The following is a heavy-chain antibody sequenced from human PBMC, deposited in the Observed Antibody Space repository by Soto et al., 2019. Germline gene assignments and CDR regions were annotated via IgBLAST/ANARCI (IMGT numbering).Heavy chain of an antibody. CDR3: ARDVDTAMVSGPPDY. V-gene: IGHV1-18*01. Sequence: ASVKVSCKASGYTFTSYGISWVRQAPGQGLEWMGWISTYNGNINYAQKLQGRVTMTTDTSTSTAYMELRSLRSDDTAVYYCARDVDTAMVSGPPDYWGQGTLVTVS. CDR2: ISTYNGNI. CDR1: GYTFTSYG. J-gene: IGHJ4*02. D-gene: IGHD5-18*01.